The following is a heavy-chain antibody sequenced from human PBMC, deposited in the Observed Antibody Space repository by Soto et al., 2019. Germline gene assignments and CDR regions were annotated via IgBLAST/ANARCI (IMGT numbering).Heavy chain of an antibody. D-gene: IGHD3-10*01. CDR1: GYTFTSYA. V-gene: IGHV1-3*01. CDR2: INAGNGNT. J-gene: IGHJ5*02. Sequence: PGASVKVSCKASGYTFTSYAMHWVRQAPGQRLEWMGWINAGNGNTKYSQKFQGRVTITRDTSASTAYMELSSLRSEDTAVYYCARVLSDNYYGSNWFDPWGQGTLVTVSS. CDR3: ARVLSDNYYGSNWFDP.